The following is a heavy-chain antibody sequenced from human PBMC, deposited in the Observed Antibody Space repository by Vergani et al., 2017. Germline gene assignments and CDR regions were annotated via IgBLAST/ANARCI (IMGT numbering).Heavy chain of an antibody. J-gene: IGHJ6*02. CDR3: ARHRERVVWYYYGMDV. Sequence: QVQLQESGPGLVKPSETLSLTCTVSGGSISSYYWSWIRQPPGKGLEWSGYIYYSGSTNYNPSLKSRVTISVDTSKNQFSLKLSSVTAADTAVYYCARHRERVVWYYYGMDVWGQGTTVTVSS. CDR1: GGSISSYY. CDR2: IYYSGST. V-gene: IGHV4-59*08. D-gene: IGHD3-16*01.